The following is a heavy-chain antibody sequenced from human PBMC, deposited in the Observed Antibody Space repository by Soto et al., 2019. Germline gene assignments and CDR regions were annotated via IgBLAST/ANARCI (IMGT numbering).Heavy chain of an antibody. J-gene: IGHJ4*02. D-gene: IGHD1-26*01. Sequence: EVQLVESGGGLVQPGGSLKLSCAASGFTFSGSAMHWVRQASGKGLEWVGRIRSKANSYATAYAASVKGRFTISRDDSKNTSYLQMNSLKTEDTAVYYCTRLSGGRSEHDYWGQGTLVTVSS. CDR1: GFTFSGSA. CDR2: IRSKANSYAT. V-gene: IGHV3-73*01. CDR3: TRLSGGRSEHDY.